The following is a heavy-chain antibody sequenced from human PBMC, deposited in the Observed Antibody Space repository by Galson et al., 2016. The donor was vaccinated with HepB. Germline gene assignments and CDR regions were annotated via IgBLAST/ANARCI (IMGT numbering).Heavy chain of an antibody. CDR3: AREARGGCSNWPPYDAFDI. CDR2: ISAYNGNT. CDR1: GYTFTGYN. D-gene: IGHD6-13*01. V-gene: IGHV1-18*01. Sequence: SVKVSCKASGYTFTGYNVNWVRQAPGQGLEWMGWISAYNGNTIYAQKFQERVTMTTDTSANTANMELRSLRSDDTAVYYCAREARGGCSNWPPYDAFDIWGQGTMVTVSS. J-gene: IGHJ3*02.